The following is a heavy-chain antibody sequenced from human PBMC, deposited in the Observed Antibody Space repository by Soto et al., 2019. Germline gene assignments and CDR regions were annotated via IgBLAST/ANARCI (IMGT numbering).Heavy chain of an antibody. CDR1: GGSISSGDYY. CDR2: IYYSGST. CDR3: ARGRIAVAGTVAYYFDY. Sequence: QVQLQESGPGLVKPSQTLSLTWTVSGGSISSGDYYWSWIRQPPGKGLEWIGYIYYSGSTYYNPSLKSRVTISVDTSKNQFSLKLSSVTAADTAVYYCARGRIAVAGTVAYYFDYWGQGTLVTVSS. J-gene: IGHJ4*02. D-gene: IGHD6-19*01. V-gene: IGHV4-30-4*01.